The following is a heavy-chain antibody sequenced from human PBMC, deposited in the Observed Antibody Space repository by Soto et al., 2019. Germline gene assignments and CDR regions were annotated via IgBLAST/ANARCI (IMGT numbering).Heavy chain of an antibody. CDR1: GGSIRVQSYY. V-gene: IGHV4-39*01. D-gene: IGHD1-20*01. J-gene: IGHJ5*02. CDR2: SYYSGTS. CDR3: TRRYNWHDYYLDP. Sequence: PSETLSLTCTVSGGSIRVQSYYWTWIRQTPGKGLEWVGSSYYSGTSYFNPALKGRVTISVDTSTNQFSLRLTSVTAADTAVYYCTRRYNWHDYYLDPWGQGTLVTVSS.